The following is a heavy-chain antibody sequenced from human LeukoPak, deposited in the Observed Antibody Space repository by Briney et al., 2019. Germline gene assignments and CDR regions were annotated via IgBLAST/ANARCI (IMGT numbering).Heavy chain of an antibody. D-gene: IGHD3-10*01. Sequence: GGSLRLSCAASAFTFSSYGMHWVRQAPGKGLEWVVVIWYDGINKYYADSVKGRFTISRDNSKNTVYLQMDSLRAEDTAVYYCARNYGSGRGSDALDVWGQGTMVTVSS. CDR3: ARNYGSGRGSDALDV. J-gene: IGHJ3*01. CDR1: AFTFSSYG. V-gene: IGHV3-33*01. CDR2: IWYDGINK.